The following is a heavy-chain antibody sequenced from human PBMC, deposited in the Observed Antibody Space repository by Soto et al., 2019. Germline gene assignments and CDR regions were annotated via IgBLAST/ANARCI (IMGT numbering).Heavy chain of an antibody. Sequence: EVQLVESGGGLVQPGRSLRLSCAASGFTFDDYAMHWVRQAPGKGLEWVSGISWNSGSIGYADSVKGRFTISRDNAKNSLYLQMNSLRAEDTALYYCANLAVAEYWGQGTLVTGSS. CDR1: GFTFDDYA. D-gene: IGHD6-19*01. J-gene: IGHJ4*02. V-gene: IGHV3-9*01. CDR3: ANLAVAEY. CDR2: ISWNSGSI.